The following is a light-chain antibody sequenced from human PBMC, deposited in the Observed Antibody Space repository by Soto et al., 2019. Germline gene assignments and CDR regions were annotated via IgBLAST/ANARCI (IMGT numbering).Light chain of an antibody. CDR1: QSVISNY. Sequence: ETVLTQSPVTLSLSPGERATLSCWASQSVISNYLAWYQQRPGQPPRLLIYGASNRATGIPDRFSGTGSGTDFTLTISRLEPEDFAVYHCQQYGSSPPRTFGQGTKLEIK. CDR3: QQYGSSPPRT. CDR2: GAS. J-gene: IGKJ2*01. V-gene: IGKV3-20*01.